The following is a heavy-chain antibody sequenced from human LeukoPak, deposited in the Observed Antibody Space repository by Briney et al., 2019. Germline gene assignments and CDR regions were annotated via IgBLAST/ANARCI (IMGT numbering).Heavy chain of an antibody. Sequence: GGSLRLSCAASGFTFRSYSMIWVRQAPGKGLEWASYISSGSSTRCYADSVKGRFTISRDNAKNSLYLQMNSLRDEDTAVYYCARGDDDYVRYFDYWGQGTLVAVSS. V-gene: IGHV3-48*02. CDR1: GFTFRSYS. CDR2: ISSGSSTR. D-gene: IGHD4-17*01. CDR3: ARGDDDYVRYFDY. J-gene: IGHJ4*02.